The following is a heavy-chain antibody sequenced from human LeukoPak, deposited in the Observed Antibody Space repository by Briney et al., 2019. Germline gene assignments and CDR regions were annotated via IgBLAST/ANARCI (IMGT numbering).Heavy chain of an antibody. CDR2: ISGSGSST. V-gene: IGHV3-23*01. D-gene: IGHD2-2*02. CDR1: GFTFSNYG. J-gene: IGHJ4*02. Sequence: GGSLRLSCAASGFTFSNYGMSWVRQAPGKGLEWVSIISGSGSSTYNAGSVKGRFTLSRDNSNNTLYLQMNSLRAEDTAVYYCAKTELPAAIRAGSDYWGQGTLVTVSS. CDR3: AKTELPAAIRAGSDY.